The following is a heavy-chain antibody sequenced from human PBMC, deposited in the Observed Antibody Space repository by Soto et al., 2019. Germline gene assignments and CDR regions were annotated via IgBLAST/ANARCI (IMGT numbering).Heavy chain of an antibody. V-gene: IGHV3-15*07. CDR3: ARARYQLLHPYYYGMDV. Sequence: PGGSLRLSCAASGFTFSNAWMNWVRQAPGKGLEWVGRIKSKTDGGTTDYAAPVKGRFTISRDDSKNTLYLQMNSLKTEDTAVYFCARARYQLLHPYYYGMDVWGQGTTVTVSS. J-gene: IGHJ6*02. CDR2: IKSKTDGGTT. D-gene: IGHD2-2*01. CDR1: GFTFSNAW.